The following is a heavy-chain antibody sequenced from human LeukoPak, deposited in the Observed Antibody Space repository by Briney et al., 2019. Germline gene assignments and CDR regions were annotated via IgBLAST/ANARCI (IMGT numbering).Heavy chain of an antibody. CDR3: ARTEGGNFDY. CDR1: GGSISSYY. J-gene: IGHJ4*02. CDR2: IYYSGST. Sequence: PSETLSLTCTVSGGSISSYYWSWIRQPPGKGLEWIGYIYYSGSTNYNLSLKSRVTISVDTSKNQFSLKLSSVTAADTAVYYCARTEGGNFDYWGQGTLVTVSS. D-gene: IGHD1-1*01. V-gene: IGHV4-59*01.